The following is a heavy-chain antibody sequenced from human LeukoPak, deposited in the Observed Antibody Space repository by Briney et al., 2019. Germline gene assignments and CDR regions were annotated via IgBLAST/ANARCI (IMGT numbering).Heavy chain of an antibody. Sequence: GGSLRFSCTASGFTFGDYAMSWVGQAPGKGRAGVGCIRRKAYGVTTEYAASVKGRFTISRADSKSIAYLQMNSLKTEHTAVYYCTRPDYDISHYYYYGMDVWGQGTTVTVSS. V-gene: IGHV3-49*04. CDR2: IRRKAYGVTT. CDR1: GFTFGDYA. J-gene: IGHJ6*02. D-gene: IGHD3-9*01. CDR3: TRPDYDISHYYYYGMDV.